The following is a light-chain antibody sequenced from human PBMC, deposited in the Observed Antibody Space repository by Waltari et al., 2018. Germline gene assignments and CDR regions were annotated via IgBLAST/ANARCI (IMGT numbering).Light chain of an antibody. CDR3: QQYNNWPPT. CDR1: QSVSSN. Sequence: EIVMTQSPATLSVSPGARATLSCRASQSVSSNSAWYQQKPGQAPRLLIYGASTRATGIPARFSGSGSGTEFTLTISSLQSEDFAVYYCQQYNNWPPTFGGGTKVEIK. J-gene: IGKJ4*01. CDR2: GAS. V-gene: IGKV3-15*01.